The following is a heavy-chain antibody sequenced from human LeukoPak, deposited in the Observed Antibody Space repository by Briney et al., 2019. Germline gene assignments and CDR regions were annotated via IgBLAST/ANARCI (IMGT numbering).Heavy chain of an antibody. Sequence: PSETLSLTCTVSGDHITSNYWTWIRQPPGKRLEWLVYTSASGDTNYNPSLKSRVTISLDTSKNQFSLKLSSVTAEDTAVYYCARLMGQVPSEIYHSFAPWGQEPQVPVS. CDR3: ARLMGQVPSEIYHSFAP. CDR2: TSASGDT. D-gene: IGHD3-10*01. J-gene: IGHJ5*02. CDR1: GDHITSNY. V-gene: IGHV4-4*09.